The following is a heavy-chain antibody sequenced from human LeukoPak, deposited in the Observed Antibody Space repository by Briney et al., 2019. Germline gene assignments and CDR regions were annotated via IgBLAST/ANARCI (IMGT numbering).Heavy chain of an antibody. CDR1: GFTFSSYG. CDR3: AKDQTDDYGGNSGLFDY. Sequence: PGGSLRLSCAASGFTFSSYGMHWVRQAPGKGLEWVAVISYDGSNKYYADSVKGRFTISRDNSKNTLYLQMNSLRAEDTAVYYCAKDQTDDYGGNSGLFDYWGQGTLVTVSS. D-gene: IGHD4-23*01. V-gene: IGHV3-30*18. CDR2: ISYDGSNK. J-gene: IGHJ4*02.